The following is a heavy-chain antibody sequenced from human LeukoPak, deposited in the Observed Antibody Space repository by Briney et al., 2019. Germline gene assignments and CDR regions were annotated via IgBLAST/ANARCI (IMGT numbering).Heavy chain of an antibody. CDR3: AKSQCGSLTRCAKNYYYYMDV. CDR1: GLTFSAYA. CDR2: ISDSGANT. Sequence: PGGSLRLSCAGSGLTFSAYAMGWVRLAPGKGLEWVSGISDSGANTYYLDSVRGRFTISRDNSKNTLYLQINSLRAEDTAVYYCAKSQCGSLTRCAKNYYYYMDVWGKGTTVTVSS. V-gene: IGHV3-23*01. J-gene: IGHJ6*03. D-gene: IGHD2-2*01.